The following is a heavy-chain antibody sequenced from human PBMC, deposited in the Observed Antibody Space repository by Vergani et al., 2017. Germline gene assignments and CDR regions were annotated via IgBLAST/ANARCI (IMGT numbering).Heavy chain of an antibody. CDR1: GGSISSGGYY. V-gene: IGHV4-31*03. Sequence: QVQLQESDPGLVKPSQTLSLTCTVSGGSISSGGYYWSWIRQHPGKGLEWIGYIYYIGSTYYNPSLKSRVTISVDTSKNQFSLKLSSVTAADTAVYYCARAIDSTGISYYFDYWGQGTLVTVSS. CDR3: ARAIDSTGISYYFDY. CDR2: IYYIGST. D-gene: IGHD6-6*01. J-gene: IGHJ4*02.